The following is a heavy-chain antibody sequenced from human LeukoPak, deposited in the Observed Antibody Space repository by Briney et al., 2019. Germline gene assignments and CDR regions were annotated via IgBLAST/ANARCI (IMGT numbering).Heavy chain of an antibody. CDR2: INPSGTT. Sequence: PSETLSLTCAVYGGSFSGYYWTWIRQPPGKGLEWIGEINPSGTTNYNPSLKSRVTISVDRSKNHSSLKLRSVTDADTAVFYCARGQGRDGYNEILDYWGQGALVTVSS. CDR1: GGSFSGYY. J-gene: IGHJ4*02. D-gene: IGHD5-24*01. V-gene: IGHV4-34*01. CDR3: ARGQGRDGYNEILDY.